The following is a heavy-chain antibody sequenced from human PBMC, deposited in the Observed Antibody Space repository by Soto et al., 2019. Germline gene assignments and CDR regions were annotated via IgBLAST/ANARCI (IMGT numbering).Heavy chain of an antibody. CDR1: GFTFSNAW. V-gene: IGHV3-15*01. CDR2: IKSKTDGGTT. J-gene: IGHJ6*02. D-gene: IGHD1-7*01. CDR3: TKDQHNSNYDLTHHYYGMDV. Sequence: GGSLRLSCAASGFTFSNAWMSWVRQAPGKGLEWVGRIKSKTDGGTTDYAAPVKGRFTISSDDSKTTLYLQMNSLKTENTAMYYCTKDQHNSNYDLTHHYYGMDVWPQGTTLTVS.